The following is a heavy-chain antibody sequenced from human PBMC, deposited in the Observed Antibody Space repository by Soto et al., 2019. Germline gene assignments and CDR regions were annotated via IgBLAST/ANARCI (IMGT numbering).Heavy chain of an antibody. V-gene: IGHV1-18*01. D-gene: IGHD2-2*01. CDR1: GYTFSNYG. CDR3: ARVVPGAEAWFGP. J-gene: IGHJ5*02. Sequence: ASVKVSCKTSGYTFSNYGITWVRQTPGQPLEWLGWISLYSDGTNYAQKFQGRVSMTTDTSTTTAYMELRSLRSDDTAVYYCARVVPGAEAWFGPWGQGTLVTVSS. CDR2: ISLYSDGT.